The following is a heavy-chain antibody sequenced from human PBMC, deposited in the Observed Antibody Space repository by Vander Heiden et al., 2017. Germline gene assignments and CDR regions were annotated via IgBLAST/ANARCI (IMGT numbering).Heavy chain of an antibody. J-gene: IGHJ4*02. CDR2: IYYSGST. V-gene: IGHV4-39*01. CDR3: ARHGGGYIDYFDY. D-gene: IGHD1-26*01. Sequence: GWIRQPPGKGLEWIGSIYYSGSTYYNPSLKSRVTISVDTSKNQFSLKLRSVTAADTAVYYCARHGGGYIDYFDYWGQGTLVTVSS.